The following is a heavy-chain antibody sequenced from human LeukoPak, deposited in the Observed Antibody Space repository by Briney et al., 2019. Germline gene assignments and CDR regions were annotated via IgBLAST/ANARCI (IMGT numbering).Heavy chain of an antibody. CDR1: GGSISSSSYY. Sequence: SETLSLTCTVSGGSISSSSYYWGWIRQPPGKGLEWIGSIYYSGSTYYNPSLKSRVTVSVDTSKNQFSLKLSSVTAADTAVYYCARRRTDPNHRASYGRRAYYFDYWGQGTLVTVSS. V-gene: IGHV4-39*07. J-gene: IGHJ4*02. CDR2: IYYSGST. CDR3: ARRRTDPNHRASYGRRAYYFDY. D-gene: IGHD1-14*01.